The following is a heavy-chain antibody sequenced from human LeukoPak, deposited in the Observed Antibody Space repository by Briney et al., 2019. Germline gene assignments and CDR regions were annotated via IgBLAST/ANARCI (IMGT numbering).Heavy chain of an antibody. CDR3: ARTARLLDY. V-gene: IGHV3-11*01. CDR1: GFTFSDHY. CDR2: ISTSGETI. Sequence: GGSLRLSCAASGFTFSDHYMTWIRQAPGKGLEWLSYISTSGETINYADSVKGRFTVSRDNAKNSLFLQMNGLRADDMAVYYCARTARLLDYWGQGTLVTVSS. J-gene: IGHJ4*02. D-gene: IGHD2-21*02.